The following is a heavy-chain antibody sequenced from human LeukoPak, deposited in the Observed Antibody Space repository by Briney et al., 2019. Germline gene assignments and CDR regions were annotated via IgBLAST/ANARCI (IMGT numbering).Heavy chain of an antibody. D-gene: IGHD4-11*01. CDR2: IWHDGGNK. Sequence: GGSLRLSCAASGFTFSNYGMHWVRQAPGKGLEWVAGIWHDGGNKDYIDSVKGRFTISRDNSKNTVYLQMNSLRSEDTAVYYCSNVFDYWGQGTLVTVSS. J-gene: IGHJ4*02. V-gene: IGHV3-33*01. CDR1: GFTFSNYG. CDR3: SNVFDY.